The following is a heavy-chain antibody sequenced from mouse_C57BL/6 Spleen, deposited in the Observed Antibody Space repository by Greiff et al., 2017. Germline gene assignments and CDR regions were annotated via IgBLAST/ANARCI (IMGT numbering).Heavy chain of an antibody. J-gene: IGHJ3*01. CDR3: TKSTTVGGAY. CDR2: IDPETGGT. V-gene: IGHV1-15*01. D-gene: IGHD1-1*01. CDR1: GYTFTDYE. Sequence: VQLQQSGAELVRPGASVTLSCKASGYTFTDYEMHWVKQTPVHGLEWIGAIDPETGGTAYNQKFKGKAILTADKSSSTAYMELRSLTSEDSAVYYCTKSTTVGGAYWGQGTLVTVSA.